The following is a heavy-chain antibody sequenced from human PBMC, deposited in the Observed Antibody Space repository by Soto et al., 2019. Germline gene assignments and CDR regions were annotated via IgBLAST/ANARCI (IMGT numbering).Heavy chain of an antibody. D-gene: IGHD7-27*01. Sequence: ASVKVSCKASEYTFTSYDINWVRQATGQGLEWMGWMNPNSGNTGYAQKFQGRVTMTRNTSMSTAYMELSSLRSEDTAVYYCAKKSAPGFYYYYYGMDVWGQGTTVTVAS. CDR3: AKKSAPGFYYYYYGMDV. CDR1: EYTFTSYD. CDR2: MNPNSGNT. J-gene: IGHJ6*02. V-gene: IGHV1-8*01.